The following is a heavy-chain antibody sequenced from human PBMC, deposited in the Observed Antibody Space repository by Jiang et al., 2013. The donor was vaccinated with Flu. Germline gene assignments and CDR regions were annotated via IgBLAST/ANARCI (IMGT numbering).Heavy chain of an antibody. CDR3: ARHVTGGSVWFAV. D-gene: IGHD6-19*01. V-gene: IGHV4-59*08. CDR2: VYYSGAT. Sequence: GPGLVRPSETLSLICTVAGDSVRNYYWSWVRQSPGKTLEWIGYVYYSGATSYNPSLRSRVTMSVDTSKNQFSLRMTSVTAADTAVYYCARHVTGGSVWFAVWGRGTLVAVSS. J-gene: IGHJ4*02. CDR1: GDSVRNYY.